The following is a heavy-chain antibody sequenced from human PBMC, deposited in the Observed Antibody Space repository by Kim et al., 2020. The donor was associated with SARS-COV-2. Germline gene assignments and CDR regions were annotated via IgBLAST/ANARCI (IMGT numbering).Heavy chain of an antibody. V-gene: IGHV3-13*04. CDR1: GFIFGGHD. CDR2: IGTAGET. Sequence: GGSLRLSCAASGFIFGGHDMHWVRQGTGKGLEWVSAIGTAGETFYEESVKGRFIISRENGKNSLYLQMDSLRAGDTAVHYCAKGIVLWLGVDVWGQGTTLRVS. CDR3: AKGIVLWLGVDV. D-gene: IGHD5-18*01. J-gene: IGHJ6*02.